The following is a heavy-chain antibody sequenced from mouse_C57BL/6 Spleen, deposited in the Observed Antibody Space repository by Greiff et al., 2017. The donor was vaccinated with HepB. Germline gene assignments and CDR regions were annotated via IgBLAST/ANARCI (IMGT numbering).Heavy chain of an antibody. CDR2: ISSGGSYT. D-gene: IGHD3-2*02. CDR1: GFTFSSYG. CDR3: ARHRLDWYFDV. V-gene: IGHV5-6*01. J-gene: IGHJ1*03. Sequence: EVHLVESGGDLVKPGGSLKLSCAASGFTFSSYGMSWVRQTPDKRLEWVATISSGGSYTYYPDSVKGRFTISRDTAKNTLYLQMSSLKSEDTSMYYCARHRLDWYFDVWGTGTTVTVAS.